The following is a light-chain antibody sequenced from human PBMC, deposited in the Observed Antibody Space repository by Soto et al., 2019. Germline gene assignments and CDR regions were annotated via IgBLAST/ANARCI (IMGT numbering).Light chain of an antibody. CDR2: GAS. CDR1: QTVSSR. CDR3: QQYGSSPIT. V-gene: IGKV3-20*01. J-gene: IGKJ5*01. Sequence: EIVMTQSPATLSVSLGARATLSCRASQTVSSRLAWYQQKPGQVPRIFIYGASRRATGIPDRFSGSGSGTDCTLTISRLEPEDVAVYYCQQYGSSPITFGQGTRLEIK.